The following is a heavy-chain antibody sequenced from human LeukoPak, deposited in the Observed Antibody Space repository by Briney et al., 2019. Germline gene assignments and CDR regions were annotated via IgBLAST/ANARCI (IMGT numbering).Heavy chain of an antibody. CDR1: GFTFSSYA. CDR2: ISGGGGTT. Sequence: PGGSLRLSCAASGFTFSSYAMMWLRQAPGKGLEWVSAISGGGGTTLYADSVKGRFTISRDNSKNTLYLQMSSLRAEDTAVYYCARVGDYGDFDYWGQGTLVTVSS. V-gene: IGHV3-23*01. D-gene: IGHD4-17*01. J-gene: IGHJ4*02. CDR3: ARVGDYGDFDY.